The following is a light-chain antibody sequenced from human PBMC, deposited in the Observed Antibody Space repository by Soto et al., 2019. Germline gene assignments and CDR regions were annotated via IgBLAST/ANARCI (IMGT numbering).Light chain of an antibody. V-gene: IGLV1-40*01. CDR2: GNR. Sequence: QSVLTQPPSVSGAPGRRFTPSCTGTSSTLGAGFDVHGYQQLPGAAPKLVIFGNRNRPSGVPERFSGSKSGTSASLAITGLQAEDEADYYCQAYDYSLTASVFGGGTKLTVL. J-gene: IGLJ3*02. CDR3: QAYDYSLTASV. CDR1: SSTLGAGFD.